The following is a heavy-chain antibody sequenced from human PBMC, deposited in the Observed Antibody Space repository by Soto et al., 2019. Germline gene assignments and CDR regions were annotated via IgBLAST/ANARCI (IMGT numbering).Heavy chain of an antibody. CDR2: ISYSGST. J-gene: IGHJ4*02. V-gene: IGHV4-31*03. Sequence: QVQLQESGPGLVKPSQTLSLTCTVSGGSISSGGHYWSWIRQHPGKGLEWIGYISYSGSTYYNPSLESRVTISVDTSKNQCSLKLRSVTAADTAVYYCAREALSRDSIWGQGTLVTVSS. D-gene: IGHD3-22*01. CDR1: GGSISSGGHY. CDR3: AREALSRDSI.